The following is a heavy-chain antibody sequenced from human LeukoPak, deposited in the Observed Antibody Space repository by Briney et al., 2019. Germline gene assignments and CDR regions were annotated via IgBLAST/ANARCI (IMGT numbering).Heavy chain of an antibody. CDR1: GGSISTYY. V-gene: IGHV4-59*01. Sequence: PSETLSLTCTVSGGSISTYYWSWIRQPPGKGLEWIGYIYYSGSTNSNPSLKSRVTISVDTSKNQFSLRLTSVTAADTAVYYCASLLTHFEYWGQGILVTVSS. CDR2: IYYSGST. CDR3: ASLLTHFEY. J-gene: IGHJ4*02.